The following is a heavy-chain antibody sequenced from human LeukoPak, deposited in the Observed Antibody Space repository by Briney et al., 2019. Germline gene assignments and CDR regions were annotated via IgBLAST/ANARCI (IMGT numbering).Heavy chain of an antibody. D-gene: IGHD5-12*01. V-gene: IGHV1-18*01. CDR3: ARDLSDTVATITHHGYLGGLDY. CDR2: ISAYNGNT. Sequence: GASVKVSCKASGYTFTSYGISWVRQAPGQGLEWMGWISAYNGNTNYAQKLQGRVTMTTDTSTSTAYMELRSLRSDDTAVYYCARDLSDTVATITHHGYLGGLDYWGQGTLVTVSS. J-gene: IGHJ4*02. CDR1: GYTFTSYG.